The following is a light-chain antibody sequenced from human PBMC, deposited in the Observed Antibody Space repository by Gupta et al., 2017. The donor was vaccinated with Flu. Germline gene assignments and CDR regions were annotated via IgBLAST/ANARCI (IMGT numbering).Light chain of an antibody. CDR1: QTVLHSSNNKNY. V-gene: IGKV4-1*01. CDR2: WAS. Sequence: DIVMTQSPDSLAVSLGARATINCKSSQTVLHSSNNKNYLAWYQQKPGQPPKLLIYWASTRESGVPDRFSGSGSGTDFTLTISSLQAEDVAVYYCQQYYSTPPYTFGQGTKLEIK. CDR3: QQYYSTPPYT. J-gene: IGKJ2*01.